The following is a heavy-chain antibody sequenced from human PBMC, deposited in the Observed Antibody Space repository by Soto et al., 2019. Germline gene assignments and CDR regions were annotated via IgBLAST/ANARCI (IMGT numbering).Heavy chain of an antibody. CDR1: GFTFDDYG. V-gene: IGHV3-20*04. Sequence: EVQLVESGGGVVRPGGSLRLSCAASGFTFDDYGMSWVRQAPGKGLEWVSGINWNGGSTGYADSVKGRFTISRDNAKNSLDLQMNSLRAEDTALYYCARVRFGELSAYYFDYWGQGTLVTVSS. D-gene: IGHD3-10*01. CDR3: ARVRFGELSAYYFDY. CDR2: INWNGGST. J-gene: IGHJ4*02.